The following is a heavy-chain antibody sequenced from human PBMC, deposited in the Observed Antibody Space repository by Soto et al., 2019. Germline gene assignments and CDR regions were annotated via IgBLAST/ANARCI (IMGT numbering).Heavy chain of an antibody. D-gene: IGHD6-6*01. Sequence: ASVQVSCKASRYTFTHYAIIRVRQVPGQGLEWMRWVNAYNGNTNYAQKFQGRVTMTTDTSTNTAYMDLRGLRSDATAVFYCARAPYSTSTIVYCVDYWGQGTLVTVSS. V-gene: IGHV1-18*04. CDR2: VNAYNGNT. CDR1: RYTFTHYA. J-gene: IGHJ4*02. CDR3: ARAPYSTSTIVYCVDY.